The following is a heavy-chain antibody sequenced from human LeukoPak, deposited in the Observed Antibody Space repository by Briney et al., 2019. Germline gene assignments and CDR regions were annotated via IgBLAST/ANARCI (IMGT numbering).Heavy chain of an antibody. D-gene: IGHD1-26*01. CDR3: AKDRATTIDY. CDR2: IRYDGSNK. CDR1: GFTFSSYG. J-gene: IGHJ4*02. V-gene: IGHV3-30*02. Sequence: GGSLRLSCAASGFTFSSYGMHWVRQAPGKGLEWVAFIRYDGSNKYYADSVKGRFTISRDNSKNTLYLQMNGLRAEDTAVYYCAKDRATTIDYWGQGTLVTVSS.